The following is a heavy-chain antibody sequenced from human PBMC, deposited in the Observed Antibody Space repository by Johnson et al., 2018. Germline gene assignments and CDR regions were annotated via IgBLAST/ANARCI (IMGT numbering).Heavy chain of an antibody. D-gene: IGHD3-16*01. CDR2: IWYDGSKK. CDR3: AGGGRDYLTEY. V-gene: IGHV3-33*01. CDR1: GFIFNTYG. J-gene: IGHJ4*02. Sequence: QVQLVESGGGVVQPGRSLRLSCAASGFIFNTYGMHWVRQAPGKGLEWVAVIWYDGSKKYYADSVKGRFTISRDNSKNTLELQMNSLRAEDTAGYYWAGGGRDYLTEYWGQGTLVTVSS.